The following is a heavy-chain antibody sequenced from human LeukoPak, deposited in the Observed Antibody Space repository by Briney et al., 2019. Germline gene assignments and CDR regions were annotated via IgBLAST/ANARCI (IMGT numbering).Heavy chain of an antibody. J-gene: IGHJ4*02. D-gene: IGHD5-12*01. CDR1: GFTFSSYA. Sequence: GGPLRLSCAASGFTFSSYAMHWVRQAPGKGLVWVAVISYDGSNKYYADSVKGRFTISRDNSKNTLYLQMNSLRAEDTAVYYCARDRNRYSGYADYWGQGTLVTVSS. CDR3: ARDRNRYSGYADY. CDR2: ISYDGSNK. V-gene: IGHV3-30-3*01.